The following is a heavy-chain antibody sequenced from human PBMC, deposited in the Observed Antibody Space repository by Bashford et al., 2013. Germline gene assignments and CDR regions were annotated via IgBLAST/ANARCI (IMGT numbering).Heavy chain of an antibody. V-gene: IGHV1-8*01. J-gene: IGHJ4*02. D-gene: IGHD2-15*01. CDR2: MNPKSGNT. CDR1: GYTFTSYD. CDR3: ARCKNILVVEMTYFDY. Sequence: ASVKVSCKASGYTFTSYDINWVRQATGQGLEWKGWMNPKSGNTGYAQKFQGRVTMTRNTSITTAHMDLGSLISEDTAVYICARCKNILVVEMTYFDYWGQGTLVTVSS.